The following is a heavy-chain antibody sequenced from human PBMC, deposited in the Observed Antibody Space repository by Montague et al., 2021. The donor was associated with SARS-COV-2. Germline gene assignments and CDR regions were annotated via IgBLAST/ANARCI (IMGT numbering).Heavy chain of an antibody. CDR3: ARGRRILLWFGELFTGGDYYGMDV. CDR1: GGSFSGYY. Sequence: SETLSLTCAVYGGSFSGYYWSWIRQPPGKGLEWIGEINHSGSTNYNPSLKSRVTISVDTSKNQFSLKLSSVTAADTAVYYCARGRRILLWFGELFTGGDYYGMDVWGQGTMVTVSS. V-gene: IGHV4-34*01. CDR2: INHSGST. J-gene: IGHJ6*02. D-gene: IGHD3-10*01.